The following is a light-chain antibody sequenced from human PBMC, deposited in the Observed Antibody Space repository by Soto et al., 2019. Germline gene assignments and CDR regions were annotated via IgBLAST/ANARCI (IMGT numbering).Light chain of an antibody. CDR3: QQYGRSPFT. Sequence: EIVLTQSPGTLSLSPGERATLSCRASQSVSSNNLAWHQHRPGQPPSVVIYGASTRATGIPERFSGSGSGTEFTLTISSLEPEDFAVYYCQQYGRSPFTFGPGTKVDIK. J-gene: IGKJ3*01. V-gene: IGKV3-20*01. CDR2: GAS. CDR1: QSVSSNN.